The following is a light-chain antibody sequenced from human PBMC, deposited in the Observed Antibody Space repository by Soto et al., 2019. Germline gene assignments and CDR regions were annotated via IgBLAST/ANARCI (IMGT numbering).Light chain of an antibody. V-gene: IGKV3-20*01. CDR1: QTVSSSF. J-gene: IGKJ5*01. CDR3: QQYSSSPPIT. Sequence: EIVLTQSPGTLSLSPGERATLSCRASQTVSSSFLAWYQQKPGQAPRLFIYGASSRATGIPDRFSGSGSETDFTLTISRLEPEDFAVYYCQQYSSSPPITFGQGTRLEIK. CDR2: GAS.